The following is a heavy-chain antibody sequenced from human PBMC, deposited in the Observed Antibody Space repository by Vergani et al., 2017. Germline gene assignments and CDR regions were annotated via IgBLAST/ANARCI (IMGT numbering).Heavy chain of an antibody. J-gene: IGHJ2*01. CDR3: ASGKYYSDSTSHFRGEYFDV. CDR1: GDSIISRSYY. CDR2: IYNSGNG. Sequence: QMQLQESGPGLVKASETLSLTCTVSGDSIISRSYYWGWIRPPPGKGLGWIGSIYNSGNGNSSSSLKSRVPISADTSKNQFSLRLTSVTAADTAVYYCASGKYYSDSTSHFRGEYFDVWGRGTLVTVPS. V-gene: IGHV4-39*01. D-gene: IGHD3-16*01.